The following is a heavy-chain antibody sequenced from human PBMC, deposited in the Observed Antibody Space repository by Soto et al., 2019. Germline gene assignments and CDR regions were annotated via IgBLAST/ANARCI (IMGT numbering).Heavy chain of an antibody. CDR2: IWYDGSNK. CDR1: GFTFSSYG. Sequence: PGGSLRLSCAASGFTFSSYGMHWVRQAPGKGLEWVAVIWYDGSNKYYADSVKGRFTISRDNSKNTLYLQMNSLRAEDTAVYYCARDEPRGSSGWYWGFDYWGQGTLVTVSS. J-gene: IGHJ4*02. D-gene: IGHD6-19*01. CDR3: ARDEPRGSSGWYWGFDY. V-gene: IGHV3-33*01.